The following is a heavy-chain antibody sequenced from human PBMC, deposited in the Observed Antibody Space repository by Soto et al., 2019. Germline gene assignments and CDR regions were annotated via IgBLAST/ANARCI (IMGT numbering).Heavy chain of an antibody. CDR3: ARGYTYGSFDK. CDR2: INPNSGDI. CDR1: GDTFAGHY. Sequence: AXGSGNSSGDTFAGHYIHWVRQAPGQGLEWMGWINPNSGDINYAEKFQGRVTMTRDTSISTAYMELSRLRSDDTAVYYCARGYTYGSFDKWDQGTLVTVSS. V-gene: IGHV1-2*02. D-gene: IGHD5-18*01. J-gene: IGHJ4*02.